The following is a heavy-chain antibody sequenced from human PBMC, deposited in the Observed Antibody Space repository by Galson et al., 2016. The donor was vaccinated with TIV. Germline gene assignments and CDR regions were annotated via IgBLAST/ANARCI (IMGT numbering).Heavy chain of an antibody. CDR1: GGSVRSSDYY. CDR2: IYYSGRA. J-gene: IGHJ4*01. CDR3: ARAFYDMGRKVDY. V-gene: IGHV4-61*08. Sequence: TCSVSGGSVRSSDYYWSWIRQPPGKGLEWIGYIYYSGRANYNPSLKSRVTISVDASKNQFSLKLTSVIAADTAVYYCARAFYDMGRKVDYWGHGTLLTVSS. D-gene: IGHD3-22*01.